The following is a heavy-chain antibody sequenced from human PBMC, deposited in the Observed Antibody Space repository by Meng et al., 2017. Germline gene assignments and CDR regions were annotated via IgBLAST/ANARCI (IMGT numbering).Heavy chain of an antibody. CDR2: AYYRSKWYH. D-gene: IGHD1-26*01. J-gene: IGHJ4*02. V-gene: IGHV6-1*01. CDR1: GDSVSSNSAA. Sequence: QIQLRQPGPGLVNPPRTLSPICANSGDSVSSNSAAWNWIRQSPSKGLEWLGRAYYRSKWYHDYAESVKSRISIDPDTSKNQFSLQLRSVTPEDSAVYYCARGSYSFDSWGQRTLVTVSS. CDR3: ARGSYSFDS.